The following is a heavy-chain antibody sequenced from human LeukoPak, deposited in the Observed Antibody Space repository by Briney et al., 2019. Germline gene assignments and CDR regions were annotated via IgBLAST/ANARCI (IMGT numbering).Heavy chain of an antibody. CDR2: IYTSGST. CDR1: GGSISSGDYY. J-gene: IGHJ3*02. CDR3: ARDLAGNWNYVNAFDI. D-gene: IGHD1-7*01. V-gene: IGHV4-61*02. Sequence: SETLSLTCTVSGGSISSGDYYWSWIRQPAGKGLEWIGRIYTSGSTNYNPSLKSRVTISVDTSKNQFSLKLSSVTAADTAVYYCARDLAGNWNYVNAFDIWGQGTMVTVSS.